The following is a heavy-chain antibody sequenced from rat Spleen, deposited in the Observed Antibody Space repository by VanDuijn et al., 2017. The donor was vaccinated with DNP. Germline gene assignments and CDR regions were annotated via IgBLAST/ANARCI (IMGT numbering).Heavy chain of an antibody. V-gene: IGHV5-7*01. CDR2: ISYDGGNT. CDR1: RITFSDHN. CDR3: ARSWGDDGYPPFAY. Sequence: EVQLVESGGGLVQPGRSLKLSCAVSRITFSDHNMAWVRQAPKKGLEWVATISYDGGNTFYRDSVRGRFTISRDNAKSSLSLQMDSLRSEDTSTYYCARSWGDDGYPPFAYWGQGTLVTVSS. D-gene: IGHD1-12*03. J-gene: IGHJ3*01.